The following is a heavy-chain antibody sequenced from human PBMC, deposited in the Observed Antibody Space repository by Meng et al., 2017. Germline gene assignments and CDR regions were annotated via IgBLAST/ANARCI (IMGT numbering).Heavy chain of an antibody. CDR3: ARQYSGSYETYDY. J-gene: IGHJ4*02. D-gene: IGHD1-26*01. CDR1: GTSISSTTNY. V-gene: IGHV4-39*07. CDR2: MYYGGSA. Sequence: SETLSLTCTFSGTSISSTTNYWGWIRQPPGKGLEWIGSMYYGGSAFYNPSLKSRVTISLDTSENQFSLNVSSVTAADTAVYYCARQYSGSYETYDYWGQGTLVTVSS.